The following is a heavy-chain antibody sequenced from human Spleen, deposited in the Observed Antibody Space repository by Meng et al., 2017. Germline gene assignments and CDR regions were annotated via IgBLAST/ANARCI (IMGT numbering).Heavy chain of an antibody. Sequence: GGSLRLSCAASGFTFSSYSMNWVRQAPGKGLEWVSSISSSSSYIYYADSVKGRFTISRDNAKNSLYLQMNSLRAEDTAVYYCARDRDYPYYYYYYGMDVWGQGTTVTVSS. CDR1: GFTFSSYS. D-gene: IGHD4-17*01. J-gene: IGHJ6*02. V-gene: IGHV3-21*01. CDR2: ISSSSSYI. CDR3: ARDRDYPYYYYYYGMDV.